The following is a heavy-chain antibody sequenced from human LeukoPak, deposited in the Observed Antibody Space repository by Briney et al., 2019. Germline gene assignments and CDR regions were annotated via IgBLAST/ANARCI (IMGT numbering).Heavy chain of an antibody. D-gene: IGHD3-22*01. V-gene: IGHV4-61*01. Sequence: PSETLSLTCTVSGGSVSSGSYYWSWLRQPPGKGLEWIGYIYYSGSTNYNPSLKSRVTISVDTSKNQFSLKLSSVTAADTAVYYCASGYDSSGYYHDYWGQGTLVTVSS. CDR2: IYYSGST. J-gene: IGHJ4*02. CDR3: ASGYDSSGYYHDY. CDR1: GGSVSSGSYY.